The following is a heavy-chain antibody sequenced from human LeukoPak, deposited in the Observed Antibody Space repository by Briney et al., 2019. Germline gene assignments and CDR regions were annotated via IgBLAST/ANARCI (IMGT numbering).Heavy chain of an antibody. CDR1: GGSISSYY. J-gene: IGHJ4*02. D-gene: IGHD3-10*01. V-gene: IGHV4-59*01. CDR2: IYYSGST. CDR3: ATDNSYGSGSYYT. Sequence: PSETLSLTCTVSGGSISSYYWSWIRQPPGKGLEWIGYIYYSGSTNYNPSLKSRVTISVDTSKNQFSLKLSSVTAADTAVYYCATDNSYGSGSYYTWGQGTLVTVSS.